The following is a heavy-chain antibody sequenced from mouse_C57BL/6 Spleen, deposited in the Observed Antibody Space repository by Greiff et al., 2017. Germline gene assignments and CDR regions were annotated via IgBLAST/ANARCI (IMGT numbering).Heavy chain of an antibody. CDR1: GFSLTSYG. CDR3: ASDYGNYVFAY. D-gene: IGHD2-1*01. Sequence: VHLVESGPGLVAPSQSLSITCTVSGFSLTSYGVDWVRQSPGKGLEWLGVIWGVGSTNYNSALKSRVSISKDNSKSQVFLKMNSLQTDDTAMYYCASDYGNYVFAYWGQGTLVTVSA. V-gene: IGHV2-6*01. CDR2: IWGVGST. J-gene: IGHJ3*01.